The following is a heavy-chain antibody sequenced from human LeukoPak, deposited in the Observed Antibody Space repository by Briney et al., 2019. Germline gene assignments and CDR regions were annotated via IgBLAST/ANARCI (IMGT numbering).Heavy chain of an antibody. J-gene: IGHJ4*02. CDR1: GGSFSGYY. CDR3: AREARYSCSGGSCYSFPFDY. CDR2: INHSGST. V-gene: IGHV4-34*01. Sequence: PSETLSLTCAVYGGSFSGYYWSWIRQPPGKGLEWIGEINHSGSTNYNPSLKSRVTISVDTSKNQFSLKLSSVTAADTAVYYCAREARYSCSGGSCYSFPFDYWGQGTLVTVSS. D-gene: IGHD2-15*01.